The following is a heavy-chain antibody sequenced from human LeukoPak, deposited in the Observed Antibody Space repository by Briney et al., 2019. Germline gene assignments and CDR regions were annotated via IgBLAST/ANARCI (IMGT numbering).Heavy chain of an antibody. CDR1: GASIRNYY. CDR3: ARLGSYHDF. J-gene: IGHJ4*02. D-gene: IGHD1-26*01. Sequence: KPSETLSLTCTVSGASIRNYYWSWIRQTPEKGLEWMGYIHATGGSNYYPSLESRLTVSIDTSRNQLSLKLTSVTAADTAVYFCARLGSYHDFWGQGALVTVSS. CDR2: IHATGGS. V-gene: IGHV4-4*09.